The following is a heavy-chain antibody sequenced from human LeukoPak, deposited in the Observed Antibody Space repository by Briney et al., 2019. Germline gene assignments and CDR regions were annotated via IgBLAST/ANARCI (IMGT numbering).Heavy chain of an antibody. Sequence: GGSLRLSCAASGFTFSSYGMHWVRQAPGKGLEWVAFIRYDGSNKYYADSVKGRFTISRDNSKNTLYLQMNSLRAEDTAVYYCARDRGSGSYDGFDYWGQGTLVTVSS. V-gene: IGHV3-30*02. CDR3: ARDRGSGSYDGFDY. CDR2: IRYDGSNK. J-gene: IGHJ4*02. D-gene: IGHD1-26*01. CDR1: GFTFSSYG.